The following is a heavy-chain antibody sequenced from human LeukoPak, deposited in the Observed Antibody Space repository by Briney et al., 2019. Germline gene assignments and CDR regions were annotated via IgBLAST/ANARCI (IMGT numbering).Heavy chain of an antibody. J-gene: IGHJ4*02. Sequence: SETLSLTCTVSGGSISSYYWSWIRQPPGKGLEWIGYIYYSGSTNYNPSLKSRVTISVDTSKNQFSLKLSSVTAADTAVYYCARGRTITMVRGVYFDYWGQGTLVTVSS. D-gene: IGHD3-10*01. CDR3: ARGRTITMVRGVYFDY. CDR2: IYYSGST. CDR1: GGSISSYY. V-gene: IGHV4-59*01.